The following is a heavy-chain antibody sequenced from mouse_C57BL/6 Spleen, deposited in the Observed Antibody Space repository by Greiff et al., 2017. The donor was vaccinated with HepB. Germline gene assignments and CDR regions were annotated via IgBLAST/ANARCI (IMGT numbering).Heavy chain of an antibody. J-gene: IGHJ1*03. D-gene: IGHD2-2*01. V-gene: IGHV1-62-2*01. Sequence: QVQLQQSGAELVKPGASVKLSCRASGYTFTEYTIHWVKQRSGQGLEWIGWFYPGSGSIKYNEKFKDKATLTADKSSSTVYMELSILTSDDSAVYFCAIRDDYGYDGDWYFDVWGTGTTVTVSS. CDR3: AIRDDYGYDGDWYFDV. CDR2: FYPGSGSI. CDR1: GYTFTEYT.